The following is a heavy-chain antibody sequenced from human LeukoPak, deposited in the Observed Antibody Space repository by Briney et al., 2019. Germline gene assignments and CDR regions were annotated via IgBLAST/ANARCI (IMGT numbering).Heavy chain of an antibody. Sequence: SQTLSLTCAVSGGSISSGGYSWSWIRQPPGKGLEWIGYIYHSGSTYYNPSLKSRVTISVDRSKNQFSLKLSSVTAADTAVYYCASIPYYYDSSGYSWFDPWGQGTLVTVSS. CDR1: GGSISSGGYS. V-gene: IGHV4-30-2*01. J-gene: IGHJ5*02. CDR3: ASIPYYYDSSGYSWFDP. CDR2: IYHSGST. D-gene: IGHD3-22*01.